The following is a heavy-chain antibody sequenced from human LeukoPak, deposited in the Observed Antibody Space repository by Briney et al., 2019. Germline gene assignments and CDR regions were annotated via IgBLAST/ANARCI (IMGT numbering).Heavy chain of an antibody. D-gene: IGHD1-7*01. CDR2: INPNSGGT. CDR1: GYTFTGYY. CDR3: ARGAKNWNYHWFDP. J-gene: IGHJ5*02. Sequence: ASVKVSCKASGYTFTGYYMHWVRQAPGQGLEWMGWINPNSGGTNYAQKFQGRVTMTRDTSISTAYMELSRLRSDDTAVYYCARGAKNWNYHWFDPWGQGTLVTVSS. V-gene: IGHV1-2*02.